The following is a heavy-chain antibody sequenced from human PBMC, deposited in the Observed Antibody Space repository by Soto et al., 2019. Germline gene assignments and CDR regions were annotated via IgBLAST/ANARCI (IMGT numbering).Heavy chain of an antibody. CDR1: GFSFSSYC. J-gene: IGHJ4*02. V-gene: IGHV3-74*01. D-gene: IGHD1-26*01. CDR2: INSDGSST. Sequence: PXVSLRLSFAASGFSFSSYCMHWVRQAPGKGLVWVSRINSDGSSTSYADSVKGRFTISRDNAKNTLYLQMNSLRAEDTAVYYCERGLGAQPVQWGQGTLVTVSS. CDR3: ERGLGAQPVQ.